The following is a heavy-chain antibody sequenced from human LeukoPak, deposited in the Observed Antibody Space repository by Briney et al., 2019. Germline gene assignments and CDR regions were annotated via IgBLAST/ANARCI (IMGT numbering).Heavy chain of an antibody. CDR2: IYPGDSGP. CDR3: VRHGLGSSWFGFDY. D-gene: IGHD6-13*01. CDR1: GYTFTTYW. Sequence: GESLKISCKGSGYTFTTYWIGWVRQVPGKGLEWMGIIYPGDSGPRYSPSFQGQVTISADTSLSTAYLQWSSLKASDSAMYYCVRHGLGSSWFGFDYWGQGTLVTVSS. V-gene: IGHV5-51*01. J-gene: IGHJ4*02.